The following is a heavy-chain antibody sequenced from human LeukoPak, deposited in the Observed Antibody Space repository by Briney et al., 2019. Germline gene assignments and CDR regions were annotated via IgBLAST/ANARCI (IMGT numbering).Heavy chain of an antibody. V-gene: IGHV4-34*01. CDR1: GGSFSGYY. CDR2: INHSGST. CDR3: ARESPTYYYGSGSYYGRDV. Sequence: PSETLSLTCAVYGGSFSGYYWSWIRQPPGKGLEWIGEINHSGSTNYNPSLKSRVTISVDTSKNQFSLKLSSVTAADTAVYYCARESPTYYYGSGSYYGRDVWGQGTTVTVSS. D-gene: IGHD3-10*01. J-gene: IGHJ6*02.